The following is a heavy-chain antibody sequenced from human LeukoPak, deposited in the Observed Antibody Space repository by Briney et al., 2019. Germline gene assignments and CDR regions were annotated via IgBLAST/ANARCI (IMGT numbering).Heavy chain of an antibody. J-gene: IGHJ4*02. CDR2: IWYDGSNK. CDR1: GFSFSSYG. CDR3: VQDRTTSYFDY. D-gene: IGHD4-17*01. Sequence: PGGSLRLSCAASGFSFSSYGMHWVRQAPGKGLEWVAVIWYDGSNKYYAESVKGRFTISRDNSKNTLYLQMNSLRAEDTAVYYCVQDRTTSYFDYWGQGTLVTVSS. V-gene: IGHV3-33*06.